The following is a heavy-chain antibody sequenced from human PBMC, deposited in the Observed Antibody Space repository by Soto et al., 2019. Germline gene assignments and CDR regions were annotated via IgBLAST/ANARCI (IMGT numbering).Heavy chain of an antibody. CDR1: QFTFSSFT. D-gene: IGHD3-3*01. Sequence: QLPLVESGGGVVQPGKSLRVSCAASQFTFSSFTMHWVHQAPGKGLEWVAVISNDGRNKFYADSVKGRFTISRDNSKNTLFLQMNSLTAEDTAVYYCARGGYYTFWNGSIGTYWGQGTLVTVSS. J-gene: IGHJ4*02. CDR2: ISNDGRNK. V-gene: IGHV3-30-3*01. CDR3: ARGGYYTFWNGSIGTY.